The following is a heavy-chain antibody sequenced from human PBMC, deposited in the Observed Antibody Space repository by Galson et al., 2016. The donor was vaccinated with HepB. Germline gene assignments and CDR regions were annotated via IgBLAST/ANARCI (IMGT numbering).Heavy chain of an antibody. J-gene: IGHJ6*02. CDR2: IIHTGSA. D-gene: IGHD3-16*01. V-gene: IGHV4-34*12. CDR3: AREAGRLGDGQIVV. Sequence: SETLSLTCGFYGGSFIGYSWTWIRQSPVKGLEWIGDIIHTGSAKYNPSLQSRVTLSLDTSKDQFSLEVTSVTAADTAVYYCAREAGRLGDGQIVVWGQGTTVTVSS. CDR1: GGSFIGYS.